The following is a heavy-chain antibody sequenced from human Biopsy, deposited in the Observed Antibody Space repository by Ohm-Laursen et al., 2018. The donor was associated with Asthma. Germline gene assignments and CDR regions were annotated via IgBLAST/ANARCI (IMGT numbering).Heavy chain of an antibody. CDR3: ARTFHFWSPYHAEHYQL. CDR1: GFTFGDYW. CDR2: IKHDGTEK. J-gene: IGHJ1*01. D-gene: IGHD3-3*02. Sequence: LRLSCSASGFTFGDYWMSWVRQVPGKGLEWVANIKHDGTEKNHVDSLKGRFTISRDNAKNSLYLQMNSLRAEDTAIYYCARTFHFWSPYHAEHYQLWGQGTLVTVPS. V-gene: IGHV3-7*01.